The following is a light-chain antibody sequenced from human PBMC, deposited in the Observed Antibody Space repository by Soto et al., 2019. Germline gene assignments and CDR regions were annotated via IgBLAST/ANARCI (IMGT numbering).Light chain of an antibody. J-gene: IGKJ2*01. V-gene: IGKV3-20*01. CDR1: QSVTSSY. CDR3: QQYSSLPHT. CDR2: GAS. Sequence: EIVLTQSPGTLSLFPGERATLSCRASQSVTSSYLAWYQQKPGQAPRLLIYGASSRATGIPDRFSGSGSGTDFTLSISRLEPEDFAVYYCQQYSSLPHTFGQGTKLEVK.